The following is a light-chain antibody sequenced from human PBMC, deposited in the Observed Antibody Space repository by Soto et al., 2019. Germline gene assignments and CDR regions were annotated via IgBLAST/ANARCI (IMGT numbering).Light chain of an antibody. CDR3: QEYGTSPRLT. Sequence: EIVLTQSPGTLSLSPGERATLFCRASQGIDSSCLAWYQKKPGQSPRLLISGASKRATGIPDRFSGSGSGTDFSLTISRLAPEDYAVYYCQEYGTSPRLTFGGGTKVDIK. V-gene: IGKV3-20*01. J-gene: IGKJ4*01. CDR2: GAS. CDR1: QGIDSSC.